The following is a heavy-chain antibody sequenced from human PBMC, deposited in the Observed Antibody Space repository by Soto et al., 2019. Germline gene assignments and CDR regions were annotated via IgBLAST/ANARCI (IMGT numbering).Heavy chain of an antibody. CDR3: ARVSCSSTSCYFPWYFDL. D-gene: IGHD2-2*01. CDR2: IYYSGST. CDR1: GDSISSYY. J-gene: IGHJ2*01. V-gene: IGHV4-59*01. Sequence: QVQLQESGPGLVKPSETLSLTCTVSGDSISSYYWSWIRQPPGKGLEWIGYIYYSGSTNYNPSLKSGVTRPVDTSKNQCSLKLSSVTAADTAVYYCARVSCSSTSCYFPWYFDLWGRGTLVTVSS.